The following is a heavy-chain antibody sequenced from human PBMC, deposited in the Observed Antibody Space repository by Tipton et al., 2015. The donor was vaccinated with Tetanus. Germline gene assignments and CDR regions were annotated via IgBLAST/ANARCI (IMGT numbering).Heavy chain of an antibody. D-gene: IGHD6-13*01. CDR1: GEALVRGGYY. CDR3: ARDFGSNHNWFDP. V-gene: IGHV4-31*02. Sequence: GEALVRGGYYWTWIRHLPGKGLEWIGYIYHTGAAHYNPSIKSRVTLSVDMSKNQFFLKMISMTAADTAVYFCARDFGSNHNWFDPWGQGTPVTVSS. J-gene: IGHJ5*02. CDR2: IYHTGAA.